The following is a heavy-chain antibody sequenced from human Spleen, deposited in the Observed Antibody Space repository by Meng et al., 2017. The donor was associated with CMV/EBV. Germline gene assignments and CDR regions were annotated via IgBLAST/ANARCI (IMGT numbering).Heavy chain of an antibody. Sequence: FSGYDRSWIRQPPGKGLEWIGEIIHSGSTNYNPSLKSRVTISVDTSKNQFSLKLSSVTAADTAVYYCARGGGYDFWSGYYPTDYFDYWGQGTLVTVSS. CDR1: FSGYD. CDR3: ARGGGYDFWSGYYPTDYFDY. J-gene: IGHJ4*02. D-gene: IGHD3-3*01. CDR2: IIHSGST. V-gene: IGHV4-34*01.